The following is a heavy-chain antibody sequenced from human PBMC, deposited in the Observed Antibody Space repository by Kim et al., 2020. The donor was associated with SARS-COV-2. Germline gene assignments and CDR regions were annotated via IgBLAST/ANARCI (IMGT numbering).Heavy chain of an antibody. D-gene: IGHD2-2*02. V-gene: IGHV3-23*01. CDR2: VRGSGART. CDR3: AKAAGPSCYNHLDN. J-gene: IGHJ4*02. CDR1: GFTLGNYA. Sequence: GGSLRLSCAASGFTLGNYAMGWARLAPGRGLEWVSVVRGSGARTYYADSVKDRFTISRDNSKSTLYLQMNSLKVEDTAIYYCAKAAGPSCYNHLDNWGQGTLVSVSS.